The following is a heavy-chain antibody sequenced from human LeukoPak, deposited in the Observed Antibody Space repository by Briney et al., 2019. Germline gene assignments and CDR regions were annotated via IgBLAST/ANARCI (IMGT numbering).Heavy chain of an antibody. CDR1: GYSFTGYY. J-gene: IGHJ5*02. Sequence: ASVKVSCKASGYSFTGYYMHWVRQAPGKGLEWMGWINPNSGGTNYAQNFQGRVTMTRDTSISTAYMELSRLRSDDTAVYYCAREVWYSSSWYEGWFDPWGQGTLVTVSS. CDR2: INPNSGGT. V-gene: IGHV1-2*02. CDR3: AREVWYSSSWYEGWFDP. D-gene: IGHD6-13*01.